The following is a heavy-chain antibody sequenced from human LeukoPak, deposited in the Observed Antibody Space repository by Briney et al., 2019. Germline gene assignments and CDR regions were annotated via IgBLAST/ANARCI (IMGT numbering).Heavy chain of an antibody. J-gene: IGHJ4*02. CDR1: GFTFTNYA. D-gene: IGHD1-14*01. CDR3: ARNQRRLDY. V-gene: IGHV3-23*01. Sequence: GGSLRLSCAASGFTFTNYAMSWIRQAPGKGLDWVSAISGGGEDTYYPNSVKGRFTISRDNSKNTLYLQMNSLRAEDTAVYYCARNQRRLDYWGQGTLVTVSS. CDR2: ISGGGEDT.